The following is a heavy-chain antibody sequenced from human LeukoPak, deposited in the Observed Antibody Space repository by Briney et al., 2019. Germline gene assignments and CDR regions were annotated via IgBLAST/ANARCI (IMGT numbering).Heavy chain of an antibody. Sequence: LSLTCAVYGGSLSNYYWSWIRQPPGKGLEWMAVIWYDGTNKYYAGSVKGRFTISRDNSKNTLYLQMNSLRAEDTAAYYCARDQRGFSYSKYYFDYWGQGTLVTVSS. D-gene: IGHD5-18*01. CDR3: ARDQRGFSYSKYYFDY. CDR2: IWYDGTNK. V-gene: IGHV3-33*08. J-gene: IGHJ4*02. CDR1: GGSLSNYY.